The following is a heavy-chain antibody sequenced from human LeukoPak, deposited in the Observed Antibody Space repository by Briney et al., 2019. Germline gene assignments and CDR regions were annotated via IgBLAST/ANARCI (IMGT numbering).Heavy chain of an antibody. J-gene: IGHJ4*02. D-gene: IGHD3-22*01. Sequence: GASVKVSCKASGYTFTSYYMNWVRQAPGQGLEWMGIINPSGGGTNSAQKFQGRVTMTRDTSTSTLYMELSSLRSEDTAVYFCARVAYYDSSVYSFDYWGEGTLVTVSS. V-gene: IGHV1-46*01. CDR2: INPSGGGT. CDR1: GYTFTSYY. CDR3: ARVAYYDSSVYSFDY.